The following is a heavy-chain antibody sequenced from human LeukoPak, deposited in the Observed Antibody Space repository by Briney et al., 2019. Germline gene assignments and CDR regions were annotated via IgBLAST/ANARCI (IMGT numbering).Heavy chain of an antibody. CDR3: ARVSGDGYNFPIDY. D-gene: IGHD5-24*01. CDR2: ISYDGSNK. V-gene: IGHV3-30*01. Sequence: PGGSLRLSCAASGFTFSSYAMHWVRQAPGKGLEWVAVISYDGSNKYYADSVKGRFTISRDNSKNTLYLQMNSLRAEDTAVYYCARVSGDGYNFPIDYWGQGTLVTVSS. CDR1: GFTFSSYA. J-gene: IGHJ4*02.